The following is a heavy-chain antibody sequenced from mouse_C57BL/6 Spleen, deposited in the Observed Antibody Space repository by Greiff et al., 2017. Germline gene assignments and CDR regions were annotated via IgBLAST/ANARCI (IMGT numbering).Heavy chain of an antibody. J-gene: IGHJ3*01. Sequence: QVQLQQSGAELVKPGASVKLSCKASGYTFTEYTIHWVKQRSGQGLEWLGWFYPGSGSIKYNEKFKDKATLTADTSSSTVYMELSRLTSEDSAVYFCARHEDARAWFAYWGQGTLVTVSA. CDR1: GYTFTEYT. CDR3: ARHEDARAWFAY. CDR2: FYPGSGSI. V-gene: IGHV1-62-2*01.